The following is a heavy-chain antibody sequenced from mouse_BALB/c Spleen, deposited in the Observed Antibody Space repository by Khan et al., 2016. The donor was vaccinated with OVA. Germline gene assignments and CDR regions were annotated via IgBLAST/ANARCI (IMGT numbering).Heavy chain of an antibody. Sequence: QLQLVQSGPELKKPGETVKISCKASGYILTNYGMNWVKQAPGQGLKWMGWINTYTGETTYADDFRGRFAFSLETSASTAYLQINNLKNEDTVTYFCAKWAFYFGRVKNAWFAYWGQGTLVTVSA. D-gene: IGHD1-1*01. CDR3: AKWAFYFGRVKNAWFAY. CDR2: INTYTGET. CDR1: GYILTNYG. J-gene: IGHJ3*01. V-gene: IGHV9-3-1*01.